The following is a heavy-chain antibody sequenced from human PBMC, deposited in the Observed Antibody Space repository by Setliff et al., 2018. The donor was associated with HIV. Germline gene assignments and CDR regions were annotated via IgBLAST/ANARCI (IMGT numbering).Heavy chain of an antibody. V-gene: IGHV3-30*14. CDR2: ISYDGAKK. CDR3: ARENYYNSGTLGAFDI. J-gene: IGHJ3*02. CDR1: EFTFSSYA. D-gene: IGHD3-10*01. Sequence: GGSLRLSCAASEFTFSSYAMHWVRQAPGKGLEWVSVISYDGAKKYYADSLKGRFTISRDNYMNTLYLQMSGLNVEDTALYYCARENYYNSGTLGAFDIWGQGTTVTVSS.